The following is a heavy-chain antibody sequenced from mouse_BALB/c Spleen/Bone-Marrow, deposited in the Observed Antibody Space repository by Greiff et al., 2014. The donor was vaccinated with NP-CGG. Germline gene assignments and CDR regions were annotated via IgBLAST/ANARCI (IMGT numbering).Heavy chain of an antibody. J-gene: IGHJ2*01. CDR3: ARGNYGNYVDYFDY. CDR2: INSNGGST. V-gene: IGHV5-6-3*01. CDR1: GFTFSSYG. Sequence: EVQLQQSGGGLVQPGGSLKLSYAASGFTFSSYGMSWVRQTPDKRLELVASINSNGGSTYYPDSVKGRFTISRDNAKNTLSLQMSSLKSEDTAMYYCARGNYGNYVDYFDYWGQGTTLTVSS. D-gene: IGHD2-1*01.